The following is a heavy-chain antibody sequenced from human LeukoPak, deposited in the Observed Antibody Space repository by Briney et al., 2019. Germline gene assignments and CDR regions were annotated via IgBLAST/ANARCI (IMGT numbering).Heavy chain of an antibody. V-gene: IGHV3-23*01. Sequence: GGSLRLSCAASGFSFSSYAMSWVRQAPGKGLEWVSAISCGGDNTYYADSMKSRFTISRDNSKNTLYLQMNSLRAEHTAVYYCAKDRTYVDFWSGQGGFDDWGQGTLVTVSS. CDR3: AKDRTYVDFWSGQGGFDD. CDR1: GFSFSSYA. J-gene: IGHJ4*02. CDR2: ISCGGDNT. D-gene: IGHD3-3*01.